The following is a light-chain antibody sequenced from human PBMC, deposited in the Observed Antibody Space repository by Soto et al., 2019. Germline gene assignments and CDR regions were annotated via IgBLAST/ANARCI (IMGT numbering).Light chain of an antibody. CDR1: QSVMSRF. Sequence: EIVLTQSPGTLSLSPGERATLSCRASQSVMSRFLAWYQQKSGQAPRLLIYGTSIRAAGIPDRFSGSGSGTDFTLTISRLEPEDFAVYYCLQYDSSRTFGQGTKGEMK. J-gene: IGKJ1*01. CDR3: LQYDSSRT. V-gene: IGKV3-20*01. CDR2: GTS.